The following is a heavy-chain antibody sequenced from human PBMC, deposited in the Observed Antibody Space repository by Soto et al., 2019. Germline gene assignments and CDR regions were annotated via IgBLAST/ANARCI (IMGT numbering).Heavy chain of an antibody. J-gene: IGHJ6*02. CDR3: ARDLWGYCGTDCYPLDV. D-gene: IGHD2-21*02. CDR2: MYNTGST. CDR1: GGSISRYY. V-gene: IGHV4-59*01. Sequence: SETLSLTCTVSGGSISRYYWSWIRQPPGKGLEWIGYMYNTGSTVYNPSFKSRVTISVDTSKNQFSLKLNSVTAADTVVYYCARDLWGYCGTDCYPLDVWGQGTTVTVS.